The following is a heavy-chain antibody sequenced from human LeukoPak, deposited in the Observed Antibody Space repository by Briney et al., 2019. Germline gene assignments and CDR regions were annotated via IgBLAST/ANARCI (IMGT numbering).Heavy chain of an antibody. CDR1: GYTLTELP. Sequence: ASGKVSCKVSGYTLTELPIHWVRQAPGKGLEWMGGFDPDDGETVYAQMFQGRVTMTEDTSSDTASMELSSLRSEDTAVYYCATGTSGSYYVGIVRPIDYWGQGTLVTVSS. J-gene: IGHJ4*02. D-gene: IGHD1-26*01. CDR2: FDPDDGET. CDR3: ATGTSGSYYVGIVRPIDY. V-gene: IGHV1-24*01.